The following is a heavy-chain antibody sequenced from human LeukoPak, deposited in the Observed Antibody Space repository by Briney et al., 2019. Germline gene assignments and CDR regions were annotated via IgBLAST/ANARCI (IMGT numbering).Heavy chain of an antibody. V-gene: IGHV3-23*01. Sequence: GGSLRLSCAASGFTFSSYAMSWVRQAPGKGLEWVSAISGSGGSTYYADSVKGRFTISRDNSKNTLYLRMNSLRAEDTAVYYCAKRNGSSVVVAAIPFDYWGQGTLVTVSS. CDR3: AKRNGSSVVVAAIPFDY. D-gene: IGHD2-15*01. J-gene: IGHJ4*02. CDR1: GFTFSSYA. CDR2: ISGSGGST.